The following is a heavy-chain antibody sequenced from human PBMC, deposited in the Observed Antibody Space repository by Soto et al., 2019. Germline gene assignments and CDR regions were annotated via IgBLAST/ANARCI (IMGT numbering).Heavy chain of an antibody. V-gene: IGHV3-30*18. CDR3: AKGGRQWLFTSDFNY. CDR2: VSHDGRNT. CDR1: GFTFSDYA. J-gene: IGHJ4*02. D-gene: IGHD6-19*01. Sequence: VQLVESGGGVVQPGRSLRLSCAASGFTFSDYAMHWVRQAPGKGLEWVAVVSHDGRNTHYADSVEGRFTISRDSSKNTVCLQKTSLGTEATAVYCCAKGGRQWLFTSDFNYWGQGALVTVSS.